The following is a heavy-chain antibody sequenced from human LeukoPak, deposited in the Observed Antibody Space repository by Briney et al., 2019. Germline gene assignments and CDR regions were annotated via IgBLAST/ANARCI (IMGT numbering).Heavy chain of an antibody. D-gene: IGHD1-14*01. Sequence: GRSLRLSCAASGFTFSSYGMHWVRQAPGKGLEWVSSISSSGDYIYYADSVKGRFTISRDNAKNSLYLQMNSLRAEDTAVYYCARDSQTRSAFDIWGQGTMVTVSS. CDR2: ISSSGDYI. CDR1: GFTFSSYG. V-gene: IGHV3-21*04. CDR3: ARDSQTRSAFDI. J-gene: IGHJ3*02.